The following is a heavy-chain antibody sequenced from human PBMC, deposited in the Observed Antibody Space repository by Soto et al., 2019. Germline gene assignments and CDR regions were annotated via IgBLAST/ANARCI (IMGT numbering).Heavy chain of an antibody. CDR1: GYTFTSYG. CDR2: ISAYNGNT. J-gene: IGHJ4*02. D-gene: IGHD5-12*01. V-gene: IGHV1-18*01. CDR3: ARARGYSGYDWVEFDY. Sequence: ASVKVSCKASGYTFTSYGISWVRQAPGQGLEWMGWISAYNGNTNYAQKLQGRVTMTTDTSTSTAYMELRSLRSDDTAVYYCARARGYSGYDWVEFDYWGQGTLVTVSS.